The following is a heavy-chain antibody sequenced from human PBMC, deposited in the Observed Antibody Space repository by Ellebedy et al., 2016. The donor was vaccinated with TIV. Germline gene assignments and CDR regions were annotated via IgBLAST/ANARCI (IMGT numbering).Heavy chain of an antibody. CDR1: GFSLSTSGVG. J-gene: IGHJ5*02. CDR2: IYWDDDK. V-gene: IGHV2-5*02. Sequence: SGPTLVXPTQTLTLTCTFSGFSLSTSGVGVGWIRQPPGKALEWLALIYWDDDKRYSPSLKSRLTITKDTSKNQVVLTMTNMDPVDTATYYCARHTSGWYWGGKQGFDPWGQGTLVTVSS. D-gene: IGHD6-19*01. CDR3: ARHTSGWYWGGKQGFDP.